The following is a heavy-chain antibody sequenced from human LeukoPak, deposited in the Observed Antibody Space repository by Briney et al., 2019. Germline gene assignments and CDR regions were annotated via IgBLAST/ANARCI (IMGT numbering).Heavy chain of an antibody. CDR1: GGSISSGSYY. CDR3: AGGAATFYYGMDV. CDR2: IYASGST. J-gene: IGHJ6*02. Sequence: PSETLSLTCTVSGGSISSGSYYWSWIRQPAGKGLEWIGRIYASGSTNYNPSLKSRVTISVDTSKNQFSLRLTSVTAADTAVYYCAGGAATFYYGMDVWGQGTRSPSP. V-gene: IGHV4-61*02. D-gene: IGHD6-25*01.